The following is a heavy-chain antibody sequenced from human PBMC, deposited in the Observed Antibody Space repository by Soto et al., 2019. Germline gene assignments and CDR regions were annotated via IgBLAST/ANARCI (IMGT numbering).Heavy chain of an antibody. D-gene: IGHD2-15*01. Sequence: EVQLVESGGGLVQPGGSPRLSCAASGFTFSSYWMHWVRQAPGKGLVWVSRINSDGSSTGYADSVMGRFTISRDNAKNTLYLQMNSLRAEDTAVYYCARDQGYCSGGSCYVAGYWGQGTLVTVSS. CDR3: ARDQGYCSGGSCYVAGY. V-gene: IGHV3-74*01. CDR1: GFTFSSYW. J-gene: IGHJ4*02. CDR2: INSDGSST.